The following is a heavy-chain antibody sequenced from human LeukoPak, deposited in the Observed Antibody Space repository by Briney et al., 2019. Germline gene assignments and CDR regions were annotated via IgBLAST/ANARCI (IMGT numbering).Heavy chain of an antibody. CDR2: IYPGDSDT. J-gene: IGHJ4*02. V-gene: IGHV5-51*01. CDR3: ARRPQGYGGSVDY. Sequence: GEFLKISCKGSGYSFSNHWIGWVRQMPGKGLEWMGIIYPGDSDTRYSPSFQGQVTISADKSINTAYLQWSSLKASDTAMYYCARRPQGYGGSVDYWGQGTLVTVSS. CDR1: GYSFSNHW. D-gene: IGHD4-23*01.